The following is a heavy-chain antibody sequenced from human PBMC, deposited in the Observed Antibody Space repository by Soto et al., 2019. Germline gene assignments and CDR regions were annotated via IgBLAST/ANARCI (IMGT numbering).Heavy chain of an antibody. V-gene: IGHV1-3*01. CDR3: ARELQGLYYFDY. D-gene: IGHD2-15*01. J-gene: IGHJ4*02. Sequence: SXKVSFKAAGYTXISYAIHLVRQAPGQSLEWMGWINAGNCNTKYSQKFQGRLTITRDTSASTAYMEMTSMRSEDTAVYYCARELQGLYYFDYWGQGTLGTVSS. CDR1: GYTXISYA. CDR2: INAGNCNT.